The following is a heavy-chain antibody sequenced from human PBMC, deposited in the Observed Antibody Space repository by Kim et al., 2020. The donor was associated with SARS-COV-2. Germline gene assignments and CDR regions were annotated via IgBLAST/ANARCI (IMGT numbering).Heavy chain of an antibody. J-gene: IGHJ4*02. V-gene: IGHV4-39*01. D-gene: IGHD2-2*01. CDR3: ARQVADEVRLDY. Sequence: YCNPSLKSRVTISVDTSKNQFSLRVTSVTATDTAVYYCARQVADEVRLDYWGQGTLVTVSS.